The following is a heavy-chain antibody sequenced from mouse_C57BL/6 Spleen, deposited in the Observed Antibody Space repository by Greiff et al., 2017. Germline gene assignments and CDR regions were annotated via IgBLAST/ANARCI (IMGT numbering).Heavy chain of an antibody. CDR1: GYTFTSYW. V-gene: IGHV1-64*01. Sequence: VQLQQPGAELVKPGASVKLSCKASGYTFTSYWMHWVKQRPGQGLEWIGMIHPNSGSTNYNEKFKSKATLTVDKSSSTAYMQLSSLTSEDSAVYCCARDSSGALYAMEGWGQGTSVTVAS. CDR3: ARDSSGALYAMEG. CDR2: IHPNSGST. J-gene: IGHJ4*01. D-gene: IGHD3-2*02.